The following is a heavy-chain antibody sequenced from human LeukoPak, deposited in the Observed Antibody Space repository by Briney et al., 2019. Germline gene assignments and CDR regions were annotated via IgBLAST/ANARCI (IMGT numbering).Heavy chain of an antibody. CDR3: ARRRDSSGYVDY. CDR1: GGSFSGYY. Sequence: KPSETLSLTCAVYGGSFSGYYWSWIRQPPGKGLEWIGYIYYSGSTNYNPSLKSRVTISVDTSKNQFSLKLSSVTAADTAVYYCARRRDSSGYVDYWGQGTLVTVSS. J-gene: IGHJ4*02. V-gene: IGHV4-59*08. CDR2: IYYSGST. D-gene: IGHD3-22*01.